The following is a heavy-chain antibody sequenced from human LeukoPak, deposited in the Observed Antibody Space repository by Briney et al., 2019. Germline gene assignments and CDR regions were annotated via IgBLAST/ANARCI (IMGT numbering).Heavy chain of an antibody. Sequence: PSETLYLTCAVYGGSFSGYYWSWIRQPPGKGLEWIGEINHSGSTNYNPSLKSRVTISVDTSKNQFSLKLSSVTAADTAVYYCARGPGAVVPAAIRRGYFDLWGRGTLVTVSS. V-gene: IGHV4-34*01. CDR3: ARGPGAVVPAAIRRGYFDL. CDR1: GGSFSGYY. J-gene: IGHJ2*01. CDR2: INHSGST. D-gene: IGHD2-2*01.